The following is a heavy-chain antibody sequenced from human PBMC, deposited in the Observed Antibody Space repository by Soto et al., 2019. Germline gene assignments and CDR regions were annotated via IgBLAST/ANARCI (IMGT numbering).Heavy chain of an antibody. CDR3: ARHLGEYSGYDYYYYYYMDV. CDR1: GGSISSSSYY. CDR2: IYYSGST. J-gene: IGHJ6*03. Sequence: SETLSLTCTVSGGSISSSSYYWGSIRQPPGKGLEWIGSIYYSGSTYYNPSLKSRVTISVDTSKNQFSLKLSSVTAADTAVYYCARHLGEYSGYDYYYYYYMDVWGKGTTVTVSS. V-gene: IGHV4-39*01. D-gene: IGHD5-12*01.